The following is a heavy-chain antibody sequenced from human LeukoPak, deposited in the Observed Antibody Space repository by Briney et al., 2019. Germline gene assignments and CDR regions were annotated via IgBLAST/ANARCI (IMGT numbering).Heavy chain of an antibody. J-gene: IGHJ4*02. Sequence: GGXLRLSCAASGSTFTFYAMSWVRQAPGKGLEWVSAISGSGGSTYYADSVKGRFTISRDNSKNTLYLQMNSLRAEDTAVYYCAKDPWAIYSDPQVWGQGTLVTVSS. CDR1: GSTFTFYA. CDR2: ISGSGGST. CDR3: AKDPWAIYSDPQV. V-gene: IGHV3-23*01. D-gene: IGHD3-3*01.